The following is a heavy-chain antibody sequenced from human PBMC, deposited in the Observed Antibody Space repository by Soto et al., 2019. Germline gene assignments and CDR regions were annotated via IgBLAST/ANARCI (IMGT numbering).Heavy chain of an antibody. CDR1: GFTFSDYY. Sequence: QVQLVESGGGLVKPGGSLRLSCAASGFTFSDYYMSWIRQAPGKGLEWVSYISSSSSYTNYADSVKGRFTISRDNAKNSLYLQMNSLRAEDTAVYYCARDPLSIAARVGAFDIWGQGTMVTVSS. V-gene: IGHV3-11*06. J-gene: IGHJ3*02. D-gene: IGHD6-6*01. CDR3: ARDPLSIAARVGAFDI. CDR2: ISSSSSYT.